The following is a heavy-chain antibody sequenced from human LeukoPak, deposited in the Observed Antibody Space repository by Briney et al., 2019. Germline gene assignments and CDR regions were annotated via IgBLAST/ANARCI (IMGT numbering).Heavy chain of an antibody. Sequence: GGSLRLSCAASGVIISSYAMSWVRQAPGKGLEWVPAINGRGDNTYYADFVKGRFTISRDNSQSTVYLQMNSLRTEDTAVYYCAKARVSPGFNWFDPWGQGTLVSVSS. J-gene: IGHJ5*02. CDR1: GVIISSYA. V-gene: IGHV3-23*01. CDR2: INGRGDNT. D-gene: IGHD2/OR15-2a*01. CDR3: AKARVSPGFNWFDP.